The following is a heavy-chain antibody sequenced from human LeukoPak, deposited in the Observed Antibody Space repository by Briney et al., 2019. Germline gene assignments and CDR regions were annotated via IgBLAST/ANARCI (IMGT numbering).Heavy chain of an antibody. CDR1: GGSFSSYY. D-gene: IGHD3-22*01. V-gene: IGHV4-59*08. CDR3: ARGTPYYYDSSGPFDL. J-gene: IGHJ2*01. Sequence: SETLSLTCAVYGGSFSSYYWSWIRQPPGKGLEWIGYIYYSGSTNYNPSLKSRVTISVDTSKNQFSLKLSSVTAADTAVYYCARGTPYYYDSSGPFDLWGRGTLVTVSS. CDR2: IYYSGST.